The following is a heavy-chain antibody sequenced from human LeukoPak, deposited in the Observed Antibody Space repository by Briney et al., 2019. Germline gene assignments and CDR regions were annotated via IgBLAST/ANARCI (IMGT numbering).Heavy chain of an antibody. CDR3: AKPSMAYGDYVGEDY. D-gene: IGHD4-17*01. CDR2: ISSSSSYI. CDR1: GLTFSSYS. V-gene: IGHV3-21*01. J-gene: IGHJ4*02. Sequence: PGGSLRLSCAASGLTFSSYSMNWVRQAPGKGLEWVSSISSSSSYIYYADSVKGRFTISRDNAKNSLYLQMNSLRAEDTAVYYCAKPSMAYGDYVGEDYWGQGTLVTVSS.